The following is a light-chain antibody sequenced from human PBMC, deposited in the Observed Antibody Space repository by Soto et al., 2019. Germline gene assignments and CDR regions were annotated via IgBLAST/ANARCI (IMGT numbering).Light chain of an antibody. Sequence: EIVLTQSPGTLSLSPGERATLSCRASQSVTSSFLGWYQQKPGQAPRLLIYAASNRATGIPDRFSGSASGTDFALTIRRLEPEDSAVYYCLQYGSLPRTFGQGTKVDI. V-gene: IGKV3-20*01. J-gene: IGKJ1*01. CDR2: AAS. CDR3: LQYGSLPRT. CDR1: QSVTSSF.